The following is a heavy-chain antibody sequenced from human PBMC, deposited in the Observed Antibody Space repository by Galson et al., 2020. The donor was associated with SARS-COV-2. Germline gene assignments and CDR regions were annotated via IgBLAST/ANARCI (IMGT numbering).Heavy chain of an antibody. V-gene: IGHV4-30-2*01. CDR3: ARGYGGKMGYFDY. Sequence: SWIRQPPGKGLEWIGYIYHSGSTYYNPSLKSRVTISVDRSKNQFSLKLSSVTAADTAVYYCARGYGGKMGYFDYWGQGTLVTVSS. D-gene: IGHD4-17*01. J-gene: IGHJ4*02. CDR2: IYHSGST.